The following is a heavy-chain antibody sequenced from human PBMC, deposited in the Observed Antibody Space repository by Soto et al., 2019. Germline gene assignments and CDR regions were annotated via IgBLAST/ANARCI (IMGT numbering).Heavy chain of an antibody. J-gene: IGHJ4*02. CDR1: GYTFTSSD. D-gene: IGHD6-19*01. CDR3: ARVSVAGIAENY. CDR2: MNPNSGNT. V-gene: IGHV1-8*01. Sequence: ASVKVSCKASGYTFTSSDINWVRQATGQGLEWMGWMNPNSGNTGYAQKFQGRVTMTRNTSISTAYMELSSLRSEDTAVYYCARVSVAGIAENYWGQGTLVTVSS.